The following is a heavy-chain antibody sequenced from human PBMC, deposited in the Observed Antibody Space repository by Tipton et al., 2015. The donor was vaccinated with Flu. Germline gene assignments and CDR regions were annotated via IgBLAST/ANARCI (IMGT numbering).Heavy chain of an antibody. D-gene: IGHD2-15*01. CDR3: ASRMYYFVY. CDR2: IWYDGSQK. V-gene: IGHV3-33*01. CDR1: GFTFNTYA. J-gene: IGHJ4*02. Sequence: SGFTFNTYAMHWVRQAPGKGLEWVAVIWYDGSQKYYADSVKGRFTISRDNSNSTLYLQMHSLRADDTAVYYCASRMYYFVYWGQGALVTVSS.